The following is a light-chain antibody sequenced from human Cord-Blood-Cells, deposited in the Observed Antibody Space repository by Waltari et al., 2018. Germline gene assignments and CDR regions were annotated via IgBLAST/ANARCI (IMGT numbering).Light chain of an antibody. CDR2: EVS. Sequence: QSALTQPPSVSGSPGQSVTISCTGTRRDVGSYNRVSWYQPPPGTAPKLMIYEVSNWPAGGPDRVSGSKSGNTASLTISGLQAEDEADYYCSSYTSSSTLVFGGGTKLTVL. J-gene: IGLJ2*01. V-gene: IGLV2-18*02. CDR1: RRDVGSYNR. CDR3: SSYTSSSTLV.